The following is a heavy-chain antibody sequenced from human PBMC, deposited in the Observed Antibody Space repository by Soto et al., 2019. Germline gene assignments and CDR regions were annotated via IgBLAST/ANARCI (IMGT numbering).Heavy chain of an antibody. CDR1: GGTFSSYA. J-gene: IGHJ4*02. D-gene: IGHD6-13*01. Sequence: GASVKVSCTASGGTFSSYAISWVRQAPGQGLEWMGGIIPIFGTANYAQKFQGRVTITADESTSTAYMELSSLRSEDTAVYYCAASKAAAGKRTYYFDYWGQGTLVTVSS. V-gene: IGHV1-69*13. CDR3: AASKAAAGKRTYYFDY. CDR2: IIPIFGTA.